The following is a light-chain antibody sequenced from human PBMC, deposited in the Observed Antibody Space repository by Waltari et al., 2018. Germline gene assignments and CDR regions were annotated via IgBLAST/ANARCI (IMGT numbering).Light chain of an antibody. CDR1: QSLVSSDGNTY. V-gene: IGKV2-30*01. Sequence: DVVMTQSPVSLPVTLGQPASISCRSSQSLVSSDGNTYFSWFQQRPGQSPRRLLYKVSNRDSGVPDRFSGSGSGTDFTLRISRVEAEDVGFYYCMQNTQGPWTFGQGTKVEIK. J-gene: IGKJ1*01. CDR2: KVS. CDR3: MQNTQGPWT.